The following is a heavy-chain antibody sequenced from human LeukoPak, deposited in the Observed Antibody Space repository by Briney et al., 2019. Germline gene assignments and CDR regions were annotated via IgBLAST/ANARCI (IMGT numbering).Heavy chain of an antibody. CDR3: ARDHRLAGQYNWFDP. Sequence: SETLSLTCTVSGGSISSGGYCWSWIRQHPGKGLEWIGYIYYSGSTYYNPSLKSRVTISVDTSKNQFSLKLSSVTAADTAVYYCARDHRLAGQYNWFDPWGQGTLVTVSS. D-gene: IGHD5-24*01. CDR2: IYYSGST. J-gene: IGHJ5*02. CDR1: GGSISSGGYC. V-gene: IGHV4-31*03.